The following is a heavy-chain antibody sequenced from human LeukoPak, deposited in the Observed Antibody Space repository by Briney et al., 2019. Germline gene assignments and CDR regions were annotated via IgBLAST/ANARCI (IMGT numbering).Heavy chain of an antibody. CDR3: ARERRLDIVVVVIDY. D-gene: IGHD2-15*01. V-gene: IGHV4-4*07. CDR2: IYTSGST. CDR1: GGSTSSYY. J-gene: IGHJ4*02. Sequence: SETLSLTCTVSGGSTSSYYWSWIRQPAGKGLEWIGRIYTSGSTNYNPSLKSRVTMSVDTSKNQFSLKLSSVTAADTAVYYCARERRLDIVVVVIDYWGQGTLVTVSS.